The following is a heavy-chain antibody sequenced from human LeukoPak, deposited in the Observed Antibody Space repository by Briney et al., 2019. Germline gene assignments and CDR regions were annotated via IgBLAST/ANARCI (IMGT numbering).Heavy chain of an antibody. CDR2: IKQDGSEK. V-gene: IGHV3-7*01. J-gene: IGHJ5*02. D-gene: IGHD1-7*01. CDR3: ARDRYNWNYFGGFAGSWFDP. Sequence: PGGSLRLSCAASGFTFSSYWMSWVRQAPGKGLEWVANIKQDGSEKYYVDSVKGRFTISRDNAKNSPYLQMNSLRAEDTAVYYCARDRYNWNYFGGFAGSWFDPWGQGTLVTVSS. CDR1: GFTFSSYW.